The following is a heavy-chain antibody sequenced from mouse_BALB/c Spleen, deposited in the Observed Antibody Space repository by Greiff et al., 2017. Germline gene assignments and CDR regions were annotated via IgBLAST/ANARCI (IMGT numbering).Heavy chain of an antibody. CDR3: ARGWLRYAMDY. V-gene: IGHV5-9-4*01. Sequence: EVQLVESGGGFVKPGGSLKLSCAASGFTFSSYAMSWVRQSPEKRLEWVAEISSGGSYTYYPDTVTGRFTISRDNAKNTLYLEMSSLRSEDTAMYYCARGWLRYAMDYWGQGTSVTVSS. J-gene: IGHJ4*01. CDR2: ISSGGSYT. CDR1: GFTFSSYA. D-gene: IGHD2-2*01.